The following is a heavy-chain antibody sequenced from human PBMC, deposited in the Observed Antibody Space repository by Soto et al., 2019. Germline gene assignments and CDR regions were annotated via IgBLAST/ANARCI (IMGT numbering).Heavy chain of an antibody. V-gene: IGHV3-23*01. J-gene: IGHJ6*02. CDR1: GFTFSTYA. CDR2: ISGSGGKS. Sequence: GGSVRLSCAGSGFTFSTYAMSWVRQAPGKGLEWVSTISGSGGKSYYADSVKGRFTISRDNSKNTLYLQMNSLRAEDTAVYFCSKEKEDSNGPWYNSGMDVWAQRTTVTVSS. D-gene: IGHD6-19*01. CDR3: SKEKEDSNGPWYNSGMDV.